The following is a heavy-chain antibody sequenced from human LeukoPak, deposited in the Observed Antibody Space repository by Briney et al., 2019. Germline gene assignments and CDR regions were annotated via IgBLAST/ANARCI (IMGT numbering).Heavy chain of an antibody. CDR2: VYPDDSDT. CDR3: AKDRSSSGWYNAFDI. J-gene: IGHJ3*02. V-gene: IGHV5-51*01. CDR1: GYSFTSYW. Sequence: GESLKISCKASGYSFTSYWIGWVRQMPGKGLEWMGIVYPDDSDTRYSPSFQGQVTISADKSISTAYLQWSSLKASDTAMYYCAKDRSSSGWYNAFDIWGQGTMVTVSS. D-gene: IGHD6-19*01.